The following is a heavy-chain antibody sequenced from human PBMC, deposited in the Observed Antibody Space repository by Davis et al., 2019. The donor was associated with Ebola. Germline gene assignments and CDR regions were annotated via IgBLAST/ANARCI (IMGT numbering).Heavy chain of an antibody. CDR2: IYSGGST. CDR3: TTKYGVGYGHIVDV. J-gene: IGHJ6*02. V-gene: IGHV3-53*01. D-gene: IGHD2-8*01. Sequence: GESLKISCAASGFTVSSNYMSWVRQAPGKGLEWVSVIYSGGSTYYADSVKGRFTISRDNSKNTLYLQMNSLRAEDTAVYYCTTKYGVGYGHIVDVWGQGTTVTVSS. CDR1: GFTVSSNY.